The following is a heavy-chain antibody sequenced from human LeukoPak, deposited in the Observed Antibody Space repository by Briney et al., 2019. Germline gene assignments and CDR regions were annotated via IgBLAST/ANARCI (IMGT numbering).Heavy chain of an antibody. CDR2: ISAYNGNT. Sequence: ASVKVSCKASGYTFTSYGISGVRQAPGQGLEWMGWISAYNGNTNYAQKLQGRVTMTTDTSTSTAYMELRSLRSDDTAVYYCASGWPTVTTYWFDPWGQGTLVTVSS. CDR1: GYTFTSYG. CDR3: ASGWPTVTTYWFDP. J-gene: IGHJ5*02. D-gene: IGHD4-17*01. V-gene: IGHV1-18*01.